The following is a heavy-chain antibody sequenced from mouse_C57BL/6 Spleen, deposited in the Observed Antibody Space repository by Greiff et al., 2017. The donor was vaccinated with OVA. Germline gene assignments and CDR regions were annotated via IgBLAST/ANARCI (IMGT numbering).Heavy chain of an antibody. CDR2: ISSGSSTI. J-gene: IGHJ1*03. Sequence: EVKLVVSGGGLVKPGGSLKLSCAASGFTFSDYGMHWVRQAPEKGLEWVAYISSGSSTIYYADTVKGRFTISRDNAKNTLFLQMTSLRSEDTAMYYCAKIYYGNFYWYFDVWGTGTTVTVSS. CDR1: GFTFSDYG. CDR3: AKIYYGNFYWYFDV. D-gene: IGHD2-1*01. V-gene: IGHV5-17*01.